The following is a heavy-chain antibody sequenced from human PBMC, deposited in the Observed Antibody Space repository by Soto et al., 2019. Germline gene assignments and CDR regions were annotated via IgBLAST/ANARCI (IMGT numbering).Heavy chain of an antibody. V-gene: IGHV4-39*01. J-gene: IGHJ3*02. CDR3: ARREREPTNYDAFHI. CDR2: ICYSGST. D-gene: IGHD5-12*01. CDR1: GGSISSSNHY. Sequence: PSETLSLTCAVSGGSISSSNHYWDWIRQPPGKGPEWIGRICYSGSTHYNPSLKSRVTISVDTSKNQFSLKLSSVTAADTAVYYCARREREPTNYDAFHIWGQGTMVTVSS.